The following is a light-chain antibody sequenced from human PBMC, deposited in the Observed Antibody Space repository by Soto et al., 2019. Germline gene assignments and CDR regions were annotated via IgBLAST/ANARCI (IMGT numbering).Light chain of an antibody. V-gene: IGKV1-8*01. CDR2: AAS. J-gene: IGKJ4*01. Sequence: AIRMTKSPASLSASTGDRVTITCRASQGISSYLAWYQQKPGKAPKLLIYAASTLQSGVPSRFSGSGSGTDFTLTISSLQPEDFATYYCQQANSFPLTFGGGTKVDIK. CDR3: QQANSFPLT. CDR1: QGISSY.